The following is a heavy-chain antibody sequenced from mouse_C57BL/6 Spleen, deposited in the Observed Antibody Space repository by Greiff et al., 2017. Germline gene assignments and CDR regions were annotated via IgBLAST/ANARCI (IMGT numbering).Heavy chain of an antibody. V-gene: IGHV1-15*01. CDR2: IDPETGGT. D-gene: IGHD2-4*01. CDR3: TRDDYDVDAMDY. CDR1: GYTFTDYE. J-gene: IGHJ4*01. Sequence: QVQLQQSGAELVRPGASVTLSCKASGYTFTDYEMHWVKQTPVHGLEWIGAIDPETGGTAYSQKFKGKAILTADKSFSTAYMELRSLTSEDSAVYYCTRDDYDVDAMDYWGQGTSVTVSS.